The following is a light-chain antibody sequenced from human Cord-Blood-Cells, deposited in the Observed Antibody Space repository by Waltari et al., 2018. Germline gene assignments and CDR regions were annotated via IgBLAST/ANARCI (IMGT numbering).Light chain of an antibody. J-gene: IGLJ3*02. CDR3: CSYAGSNWV. CDR2: EGS. V-gene: IGLV2-23*01. Sequence: QSALTQPASVSGSPGQSITISCTGTRSDVGSYNLVSWYQQHPGKAPKLMIYEGSKRPSGVSNRFSGSKSGNTASLTISGLQAEDEADYYCCSYAGSNWVFGGGTKLTVL. CDR1: RSDVGSYNL.